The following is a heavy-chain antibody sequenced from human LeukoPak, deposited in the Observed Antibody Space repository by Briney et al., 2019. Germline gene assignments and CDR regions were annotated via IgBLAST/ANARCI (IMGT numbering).Heavy chain of an antibody. J-gene: IGHJ4*02. D-gene: IGHD5-18*01. CDR3: ARVSQTAMVDY. CDR2: INWNGGST. V-gene: IGHV3-20*03. Sequence: WIRQAPGKGLEWVSGINWNGGSTGYADSVKGRFTISRDNAKNSLYLQMNSLRAEDTALYYCARVSQTAMVDYWGQGTLVTVSS.